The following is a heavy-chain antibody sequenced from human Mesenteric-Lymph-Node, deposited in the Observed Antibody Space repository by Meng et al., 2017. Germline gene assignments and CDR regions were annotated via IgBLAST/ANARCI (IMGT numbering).Heavy chain of an antibody. CDR1: GGSISSSYW. Sequence: QRQESGPGLVKPSGTLSFTCVVSGGSISSSYWWTWVRQSPGKGLEWIGEMYHSGTTNYNPSLKSRVTISMGKSNNQLSLKLNSVTAADTAVYYCATQESRDGHNPYWGQGTLVTVSS. CDR2: MYHSGTT. V-gene: IGHV4-4*02. J-gene: IGHJ4*02. CDR3: ATQESRDGHNPY. D-gene: IGHD5-24*01.